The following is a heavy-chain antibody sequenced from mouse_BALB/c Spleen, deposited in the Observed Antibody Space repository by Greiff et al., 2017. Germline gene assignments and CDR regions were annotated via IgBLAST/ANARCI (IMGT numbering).Heavy chain of an antibody. CDR2: IWTGGGT. V-gene: IGHV2-9-2*01. CDR1: GFSLTSYD. J-gene: IGHJ3*01. D-gene: IGHD1-1*01. CDR3: VRDYYGSSYVEFAY. Sequence: VKLMESGPGLVAPSQSLSITCTVSGFSLTSYDISWIRQPPGQGLEWLGVIWTGGGTNYNSAFMSRLSISKDNSKSQVFLKMNSLQTDDTAIYYCVRDYYGSSYVEFAYWGEGTLVTVSA.